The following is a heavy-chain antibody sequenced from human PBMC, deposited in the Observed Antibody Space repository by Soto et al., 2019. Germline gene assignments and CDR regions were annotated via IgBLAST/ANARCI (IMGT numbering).Heavy chain of an antibody. J-gene: IGHJ6*02. D-gene: IGHD6-13*01. Sequence: GGSLRLSCAASGFTFSSYAMSWVRQAPGKGLEWVSAISGSGGSTYYADSVKGRFTISRDNSKNTLYLQMNSLRAEDTAVYYCAQGGAAADYYYYGMDVWGQGTTVTVSS. V-gene: IGHV3-23*01. CDR1: GFTFSSYA. CDR2: ISGSGGST. CDR3: AQGGAAADYYYYGMDV.